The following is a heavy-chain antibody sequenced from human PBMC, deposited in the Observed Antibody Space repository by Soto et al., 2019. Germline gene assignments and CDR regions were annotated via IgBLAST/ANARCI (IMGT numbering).Heavy chain of an antibody. V-gene: IGHV3-11*01. CDR2: ISSSGGTK. CDR3: ARDYDILAY. CDR1: GFTFSDYY. D-gene: IGHD3-9*01. Sequence: QVHLVESGGGLVKPGGSLRLSCAASGFTFSDYYMSWIRQAPGKGLEWVSYISSSGGTKYYADSVKGRFTISRDNAKKSLYLEMDSLRVEDTAVYYCARDYDILAYWGQGALVTVSS. J-gene: IGHJ4*02.